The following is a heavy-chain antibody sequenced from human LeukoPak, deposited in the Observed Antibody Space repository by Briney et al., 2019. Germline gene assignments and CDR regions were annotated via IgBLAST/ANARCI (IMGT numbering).Heavy chain of an antibody. Sequence: GGSLRLSCAASGFTFSSYWMSWVRQAPGKGLEWVANIKQEGNEKYYVDSVKGRFTISRDNAKNSLYLQMNGLRVEDAAVYYCARLGGTVTWDYWGQGTLVTVSS. J-gene: IGHJ4*02. D-gene: IGHD4-17*01. CDR3: ARLGGTVTWDY. CDR2: IKQEGNEK. CDR1: GFTFSSYW. V-gene: IGHV3-7*01.